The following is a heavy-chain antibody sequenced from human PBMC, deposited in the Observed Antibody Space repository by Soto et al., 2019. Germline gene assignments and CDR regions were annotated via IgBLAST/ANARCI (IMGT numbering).Heavy chain of an antibody. J-gene: IGHJ5*02. CDR3: SCSGGSYENWFDP. CDR1: GGTFSSYA. Sequence: QVQLVQSGAEVKKPGSSVKVSCKASGGTFSSYAISWVRQAPGQGLEWMGGIIPIFGTANYAQKFQGRVTXTXDXXTNTAYMELSSLRSEDTAVYYCSCSGGSYENWFDPWGQGTLVTVSS. V-gene: IGHV1-69*05. CDR2: IIPIFGTA. D-gene: IGHD2-15*01.